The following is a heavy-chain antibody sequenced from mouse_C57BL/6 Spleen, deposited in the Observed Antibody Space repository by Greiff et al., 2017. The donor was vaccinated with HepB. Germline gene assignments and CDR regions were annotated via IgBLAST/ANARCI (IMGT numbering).Heavy chain of an antibody. CDR1: GYTFTDYN. V-gene: IGHV1-22*01. D-gene: IGHD4-1*01. CDR2: INPNNGGT. CDR3: ARRTGTLGYFDY. Sequence: EVQLQQSGPELVKPGASVKMSCKASGYTFTDYNMHWVKQSHGKSLEWIGYINPNNGGTSYNQKFKGKATLTVNKSSSTAYMELRSLTSEDSAVYYCARRTGTLGYFDYWGQGTTLTVSS. J-gene: IGHJ2*01.